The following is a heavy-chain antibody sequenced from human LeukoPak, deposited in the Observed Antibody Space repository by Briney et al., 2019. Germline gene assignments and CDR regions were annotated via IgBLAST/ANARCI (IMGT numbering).Heavy chain of an antibody. D-gene: IGHD3-10*01. CDR1: GFTFSSYS. CDR3: AREITMVRGVIITSYYFDY. CDR2: ISSCSSYI. Sequence: PGGSLRLSCAASGFTFSSYSMNWVRQAPGKGLEWVSSISSCSSYIYYADSVKGRFTISRDNAKNSLYLQMNSLRAEDTAVYYCAREITMVRGVIITSYYFDYWGQGTLVTVSS. J-gene: IGHJ4*02. V-gene: IGHV3-21*01.